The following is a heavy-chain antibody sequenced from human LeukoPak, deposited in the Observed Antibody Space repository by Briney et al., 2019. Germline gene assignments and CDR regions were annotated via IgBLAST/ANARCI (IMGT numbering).Heavy chain of an antibody. CDR3: AREDSSGWSTRLDY. V-gene: IGHV1-18*01. CDR1: GYTFTSYG. Sequence: GASVKVSCKASGYTFTSYGISWVRQAPGQGLEWMGWISAYNGNTNYAQRLQGRVTMTTDTSTSTAYMELRSLRSDDTAVYYCAREDSSGWSTRLDYWGQGTLVTVSS. D-gene: IGHD6-19*01. J-gene: IGHJ4*02. CDR2: ISAYNGNT.